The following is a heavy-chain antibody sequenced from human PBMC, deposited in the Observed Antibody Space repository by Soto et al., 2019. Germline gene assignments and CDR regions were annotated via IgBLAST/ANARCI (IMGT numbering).Heavy chain of an antibody. V-gene: IGHV4-4*07. CDR1: GGSISSYY. D-gene: IGHD6-19*01. CDR2: IYTSGST. Sequence: LSLTCAVSGGSISSYYWSWIRQPAGKGLEWIGRIYTSGSTNYNPSLKSRVTMSVDTSKNQFSLKLSSVTAADTAVYYCARGLYLGYSSGSYYYYGMDVWGQGTTVTVSS. CDR3: ARGLYLGYSSGSYYYYGMDV. J-gene: IGHJ6*02.